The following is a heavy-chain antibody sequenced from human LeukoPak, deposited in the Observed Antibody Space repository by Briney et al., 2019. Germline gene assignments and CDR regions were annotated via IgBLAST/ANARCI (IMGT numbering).Heavy chain of an antibody. CDR3: ARGYGSADY. CDR2: INHSGST. Sequence: SETLSLTCAVYDGSFSTYYWSWIRQPPGKGLEWIGEINHSGSTNYNPSLKSRVTISVDTSKNQFSLKLSSVTAADTAVYYCARGYGSADYWGQGTLVTVSS. J-gene: IGHJ4*02. V-gene: IGHV4-34*01. CDR1: DGSFSTYY. D-gene: IGHD3-10*01.